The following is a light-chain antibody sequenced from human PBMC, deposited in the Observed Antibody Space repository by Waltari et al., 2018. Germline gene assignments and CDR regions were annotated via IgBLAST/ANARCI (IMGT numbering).Light chain of an antibody. Sequence: QSALTQPASVSGSPGPSITISCTGTTSDVGGYNYVSWYQQHPGKAPNLMSYEVSNRPSWVSNRFSGSKSGNTASLTISGLQAGDEADYYCSSYTSSSPWVFGGGTKLTVL. CDR3: SSYTSSSPWV. V-gene: IGLV2-14*01. CDR2: EVS. J-gene: IGLJ3*02. CDR1: TSDVGGYNY.